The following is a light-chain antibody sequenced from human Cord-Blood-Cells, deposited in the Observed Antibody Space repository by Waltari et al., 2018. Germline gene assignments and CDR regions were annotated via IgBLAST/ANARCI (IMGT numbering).Light chain of an antibody. CDR1: QGISNY. Sequence: DIQMTQSPYSMSASVGDRVTITCRASQGISNYLAWYQQKPGKVPKLLIYVASTLQSGVPSRFSGSGAGTDFTLTSSSLQPEDVATYYCQKYNSAPLTFGQGTKVEIK. V-gene: IGKV1-27*01. J-gene: IGKJ1*01. CDR2: VAS. CDR3: QKYNSAPLT.